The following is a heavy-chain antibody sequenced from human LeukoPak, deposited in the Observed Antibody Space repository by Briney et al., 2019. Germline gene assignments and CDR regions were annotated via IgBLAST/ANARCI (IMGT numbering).Heavy chain of an antibody. CDR3: ARDLVGDGYNDDAFDI. D-gene: IGHD5-24*01. J-gene: IGHJ3*02. CDR1: VDSINRYY. V-gene: IGHV4-4*07. CDR2: IYTSGST. Sequence: SETLSLTCSLSVDSINRYYWSCIRQPAGRALEWIVRIYTSGSTNYNPSLKRRLTISVDQSKNPFSLKLSSVTAADTAVYYCARDLVGDGYNDDAFDIWGQGTMVTVSS.